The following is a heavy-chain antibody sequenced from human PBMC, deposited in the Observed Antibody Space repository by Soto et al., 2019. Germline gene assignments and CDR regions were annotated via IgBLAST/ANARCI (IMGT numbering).Heavy chain of an antibody. CDR3: ARHLTDTYYDFWRGYYGNLGY. CDR1: GGSFSGYY. Sequence: PSETLSLTCAVYGGSFSGYYWSWIRQPPGKGLEWIGEINHSGSTNYNPSLKSRVTISVDTSKNQFSLKLSSVTAADTAVYYCARHLTDTYYDFWRGYYGNLGYWGQGTLVTV. J-gene: IGHJ4*02. CDR2: INHSGST. V-gene: IGHV4-34*01. D-gene: IGHD3-3*01.